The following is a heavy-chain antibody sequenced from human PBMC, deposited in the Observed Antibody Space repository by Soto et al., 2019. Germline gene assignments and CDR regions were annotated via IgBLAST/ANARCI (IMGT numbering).Heavy chain of an antibody. CDR2: IYWDDDK. V-gene: IGHV2-5*02. CDR3: AHSLLRFLEWSTRNDNWFDP. CDR1: GFSLSTSGVG. Sequence: QITLKESGPTLVKPTQTLTLTCTFSGFSLSTSGVGVGWIRQPPGKALEWLALIYWDDDKRYSPSLKSRLTITKDTSKNQVVLTMTNMDPVDTATYYCAHSLLRFLEWSTRNDNWFDPWGQGTLVTVSS. J-gene: IGHJ5*02. D-gene: IGHD3-3*01.